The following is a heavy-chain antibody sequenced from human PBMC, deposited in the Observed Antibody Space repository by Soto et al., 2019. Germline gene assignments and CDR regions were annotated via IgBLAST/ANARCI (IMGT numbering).Heavy chain of an antibody. CDR2: ISSTTNYI. CDR3: ARESEDLTSNFDY. CDR1: GFAFTRYS. J-gene: IGHJ4*02. V-gene: IGHV3-21*06. Sequence: GSLRLSCAASGFAFTRYSMNWVRQAPGEGLEWVSSISSTTNYIYYGDSMKGRFTISRDNAKNSLYLEMNSLRAEDTAVYYCARESEDLTSNFDYWGQGTLVTVSS.